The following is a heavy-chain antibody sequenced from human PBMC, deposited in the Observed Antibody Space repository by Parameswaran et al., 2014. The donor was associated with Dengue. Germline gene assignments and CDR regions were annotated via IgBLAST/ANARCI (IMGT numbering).Heavy chain of an antibody. Sequence: VRQAPGQGLEWLGIINPSGGTTSYAQKFQGRVTVTRDTSISTVYMELSSLKSEDTAVYYCAIPTYYYDRSGYSDDYWGQGTLVTVSS. J-gene: IGHJ4*02. V-gene: IGHV1-46*01. D-gene: IGHD3-22*01. CDR2: INPSGGTT. CDR3: AIPTYYYDRSGYSDDY.